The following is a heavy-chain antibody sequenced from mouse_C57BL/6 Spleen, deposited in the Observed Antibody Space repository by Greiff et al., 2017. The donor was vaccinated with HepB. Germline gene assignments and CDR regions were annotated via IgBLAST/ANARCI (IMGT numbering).Heavy chain of an antibody. D-gene: IGHD1-1*01. J-gene: IGHJ2*01. CDR2: INYDGSST. V-gene: IGHV5-16*01. CDR3: ARDSDYYGSHYFDY. CDR1: GFTFSDYY. Sequence: DVMLVESEGGLVQPGSSMKLSCTASGFTFSDYYMAWVRQVPEKGLEWVANINYDGSSTYYLDSLKSRFIISRDNAKNILYLQMSSLKSEDTATYYCARDSDYYGSHYFDYWGQGTTLTVSS.